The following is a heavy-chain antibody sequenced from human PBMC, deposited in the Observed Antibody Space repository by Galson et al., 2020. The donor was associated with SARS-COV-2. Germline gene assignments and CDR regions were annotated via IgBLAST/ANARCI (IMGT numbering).Heavy chain of an antibody. CDR2: IYYSGST. CDR1: GGSISSGGYY. J-gene: IGHJ5*02. CDR3: ARHICSGGSCYFIDP. Sequence: SETLSLTCTVSGGSISSGGYYWSWIRQHPGKGLEWIGYIYYSGSTYYNQSLKSRVTISVDTSKNQFSLKLSSVTAADTAVYYCARHICSGGSCYFIDPWGQGTLVTVSS. V-gene: IGHV4-31*03. D-gene: IGHD2-15*01.